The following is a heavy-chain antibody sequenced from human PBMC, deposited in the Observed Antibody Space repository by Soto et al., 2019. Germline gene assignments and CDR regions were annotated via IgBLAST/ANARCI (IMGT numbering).Heavy chain of an antibody. CDR1: GFSLSTSGVG. D-gene: IGHD5-12*01. J-gene: IGHJ5*02. Sequence: QITLKESGPTLGKPTQTLTLTCTFSGFSLSTSGVGGGGFRQPQGKALEWLALIYWDDDTRYSPSLKSRLTITTDTPKNQVVLTMTNMDPVDTATYYCARTSRGLPWPSWRQGTLVTVSS. CDR2: IYWDDDT. V-gene: IGHV2-5*02. CDR3: ARTSRGLPWPS.